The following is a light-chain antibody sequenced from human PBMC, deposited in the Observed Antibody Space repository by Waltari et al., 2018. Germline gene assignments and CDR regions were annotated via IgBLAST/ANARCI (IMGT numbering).Light chain of an antibody. J-gene: IGKJ4*01. Sequence: DIQMTQSPSSLSASVGDRVTITCRASENVNNYLNWYQQKPGKAPKLLIYKASTLQSGVPSRFSGSGSGTDYTFTISSLQSEDVATYYCQHGYGTPLTFGGGTKVVIK. CDR2: KAS. V-gene: IGKV1-39*01. CDR1: ENVNNY. CDR3: QHGYGTPLT.